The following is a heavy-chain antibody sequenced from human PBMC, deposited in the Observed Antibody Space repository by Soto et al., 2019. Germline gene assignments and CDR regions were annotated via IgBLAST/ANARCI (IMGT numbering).Heavy chain of an antibody. V-gene: IGHV3-66*01. CDR2: IYSGGST. D-gene: IGHD3-10*01. CDR1: GFTVSSNY. Sequence: PGGSLRLSCAASGFTVSSNYMSWVRQAPGKGLEWVSVIYSGGSTYYADSVKGRFTISRDNSKNTLYLQMNSLRAEDTAVYYCARDVGWFGEFSYYYYGMDVWGQGTTVTVSS. CDR3: ARDVGWFGEFSYYYYGMDV. J-gene: IGHJ6*02.